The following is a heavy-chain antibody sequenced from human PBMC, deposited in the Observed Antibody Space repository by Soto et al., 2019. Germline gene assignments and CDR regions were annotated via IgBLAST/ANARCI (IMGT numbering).Heavy chain of an antibody. Sequence: EVQLVESGGGLVQPGGSLRLSCAASGFTYSSYSMHWVRQVPGQGLEWVSRINGDGTGIGYADSVKGRFTISRDNAKNTLHLQMNSLRVEDTAVYYCARDCAGDADNWGQGTLVTVSS. V-gene: IGHV3-74*01. D-gene: IGHD2-21*01. CDR1: GFTYSSYS. J-gene: IGHJ4*02. CDR3: ARDCAGDADN. CDR2: INGDGTGI.